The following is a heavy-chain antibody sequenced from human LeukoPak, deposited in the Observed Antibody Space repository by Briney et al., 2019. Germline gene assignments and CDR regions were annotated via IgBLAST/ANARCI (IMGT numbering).Heavy chain of an antibody. V-gene: IGHV4-34*01. D-gene: IGHD2-2*01. Sequence: SETLSLTCAVYGGSFSGYYWSWIRQPPGKGLEWIGEINHSGSTNYNPSLKSRVTISVDTSKNQFSLKLSSVTAADTAVYYCARGGHYCSSTSCDRGWFDPWGQGTLVTVSS. J-gene: IGHJ5*02. CDR1: GGSFSGYY. CDR2: INHSGST. CDR3: ARGGHYCSSTSCDRGWFDP.